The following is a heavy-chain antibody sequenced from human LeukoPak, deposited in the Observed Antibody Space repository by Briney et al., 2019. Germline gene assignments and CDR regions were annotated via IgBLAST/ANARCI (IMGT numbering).Heavy chain of an antibody. V-gene: IGHV3-7*01. CDR2: IKQDGSEK. J-gene: IGHJ6*03. CDR3: ARLSGYSSGWYGYYYYYMDV. D-gene: IGHD6-19*01. Sequence: GGSLRLSCAASGFTFSSYWMSWVRQAPGKGLEWVANIKQDGSEKYYVDSVKGRFTISRDNAKNSLYLQMNSLRAEDTAVYYCARLSGYSSGWYGYYYYYMDVWGKGTTVTVSS. CDR1: GFTFSSYW.